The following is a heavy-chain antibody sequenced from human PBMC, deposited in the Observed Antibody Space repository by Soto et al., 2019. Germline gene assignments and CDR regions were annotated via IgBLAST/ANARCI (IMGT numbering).Heavy chain of an antibody. J-gene: IGHJ4*02. V-gene: IGHV4-31*03. Sequence: SETLSLTCTFSGCPITSGDYYWSWIRQHPGKGLEWLGHIYHSGNTYYSPSLKSRISMSVDTSTNQFSLNLYSVTAADTAVYYCARGNFGYDYWGQGAQVTVSS. D-gene: IGHD4-4*01. CDR1: GCPITSGDYY. CDR2: IYHSGNT. CDR3: ARGNFGYDY.